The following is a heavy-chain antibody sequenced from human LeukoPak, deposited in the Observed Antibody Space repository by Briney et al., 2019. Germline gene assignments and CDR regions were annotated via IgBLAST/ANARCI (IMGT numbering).Heavy chain of an antibody. Sequence: ASVKVSCKAAGYTFTNYYVHWVRQAPGQGLEWMGIINSGGGSTSNAQEFQGRVTMTRDTSTSTVYMELSSLSSEDTAVYYCARGTYYHDSSDLDHWGQGTLVTVSS. CDR3: ARGTYYHDSSDLDH. CDR1: GYTFTNYY. J-gene: IGHJ4*02. V-gene: IGHV1-46*03. CDR2: INSGGGST. D-gene: IGHD3-22*01.